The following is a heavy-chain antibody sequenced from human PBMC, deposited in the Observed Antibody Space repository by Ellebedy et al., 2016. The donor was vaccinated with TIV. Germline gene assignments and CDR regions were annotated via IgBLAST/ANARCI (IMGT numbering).Heavy chain of an antibody. CDR1: GFTFRSYA. D-gene: IGHD1-26*01. CDR2: ISGSGGST. Sequence: GESLKISXAASGFTFRSYAMSWVRQAPGRGLEWVLGISGSGGSTYYADSVKGRFTISRDNSKNTLYLQMNSLRAEDTAVYYCSSGGSVGASLALPFDYWGQGTLVTVSS. V-gene: IGHV3-23*01. J-gene: IGHJ4*02. CDR3: SSGGSVGASLALPFDY.